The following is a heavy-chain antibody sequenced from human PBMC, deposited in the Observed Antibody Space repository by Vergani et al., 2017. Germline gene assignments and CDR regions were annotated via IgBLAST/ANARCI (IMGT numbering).Heavy chain of an antibody. CDR1: GESIRSGSHY. V-gene: IGHV4-61*02. CDR3: AISRPYCTSGSCPAI. CDR2: IHTGGST. Sequence: QVKLQESGPGLLKPSQTLSLTCTVSGESIRSGSHYWSWIRQPAGKGPEWIGHIHTGGSTDLNPSFKSRVSISVDTSKSQFSLKLNSVTVADTAVYYCAISRPYCTSGSCPAIWGQGTLVTDSS. J-gene: IGHJ4*02. D-gene: IGHD2-15*01.